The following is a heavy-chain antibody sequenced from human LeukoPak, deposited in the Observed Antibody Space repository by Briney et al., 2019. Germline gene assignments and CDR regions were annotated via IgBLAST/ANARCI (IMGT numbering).Heavy chain of an antibody. CDR3: GVSTIRATTRTIDY. CDR2: ISRGGST. CDR1: GESFSAYF. J-gene: IGHJ4*02. Sequence: SETLSLTCAVYGESFSAYFWTWIRQPPGKGLEWIGEISRGGSTNYSPSLKSRVTISLDTSKNQVSLTLSSVTAADTAMYYCGVSTIRATTRTIDYWGQGTLVTVSS. V-gene: IGHV4-34*01. D-gene: IGHD4-11*01.